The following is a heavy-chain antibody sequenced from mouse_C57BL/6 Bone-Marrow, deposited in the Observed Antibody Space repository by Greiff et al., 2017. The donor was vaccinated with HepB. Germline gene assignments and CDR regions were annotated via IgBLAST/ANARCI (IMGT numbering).Heavy chain of an antibody. V-gene: IGHV5-12*01. CDR2: ISNGGGST. Sequence: EVHLVESGGGLVQPGGSLKLSCAASGFTFSDYYMYWVRQTPEKRLEWVAYISNGGGSTYYPDTVKGRFTISRDNAKNTLYLQMSRLKSEDTAMYYCARQDSNYDYFDYWGQGTTLTVSS. CDR1: GFTFSDYY. D-gene: IGHD2-5*01. CDR3: ARQDSNYDYFDY. J-gene: IGHJ2*01.